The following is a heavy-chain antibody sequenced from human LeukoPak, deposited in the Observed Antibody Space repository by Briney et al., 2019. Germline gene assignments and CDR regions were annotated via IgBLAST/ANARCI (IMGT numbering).Heavy chain of an antibody. V-gene: IGHV3-7*04. CDR3: ARDDKPNSMDV. CDR2: INPDGSEK. J-gene: IGHJ6*02. D-gene: IGHD1-14*01. CDR1: GFTFSNYG. Sequence: GGSLRLSCAASGFTFSNYGMHCVRQAPGKGLEWVANINPDGSEKYYVDSVRGRFTISRDNVNNSLFLQMNSLRAEDTAVYYCARDDKPNSMDVWGQGTTVTVSS.